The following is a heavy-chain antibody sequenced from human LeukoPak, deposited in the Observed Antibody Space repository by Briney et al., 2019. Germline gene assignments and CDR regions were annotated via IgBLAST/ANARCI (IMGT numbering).Heavy chain of an antibody. Sequence: SETLSLTCTVSGDSISSYYWSWIRQPPGKGLEWIGYIYYSGSTNYNPSLKSRVTISVDTSKNQFSLKLSSVTAADTAVYYCARDSTHYYYGMDVWGQGTTVTVSS. CDR1: GDSISSYY. J-gene: IGHJ6*02. V-gene: IGHV4-59*01. CDR2: IYYSGST. CDR3: ARDSTHYYYGMDV.